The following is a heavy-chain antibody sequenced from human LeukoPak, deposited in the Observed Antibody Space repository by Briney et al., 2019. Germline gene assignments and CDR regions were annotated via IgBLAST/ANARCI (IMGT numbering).Heavy chain of an antibody. CDR3: ARGGGTLYYYGMDV. D-gene: IGHD1-1*01. V-gene: IGHV4-30-2*01. J-gene: IGHJ6*02. CDR1: GGSISSGGYS. CDR2: IYHSGST. Sequence: SETLSLTCAVSGGSISSGGYSWSWIRQPPGKGLEWIGYIYHSGSTYYNPSLKSRVTISVDRSKNQFSLKLSSVTAADTAVYYCARGGGTLYYYGMDVWGQGTTVTVS.